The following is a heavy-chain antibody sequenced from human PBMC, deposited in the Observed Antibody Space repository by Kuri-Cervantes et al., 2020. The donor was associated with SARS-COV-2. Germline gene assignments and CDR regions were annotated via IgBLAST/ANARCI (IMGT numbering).Heavy chain of an antibody. CDR2: IWYDGSNK. V-gene: IGHV3-33*06. D-gene: IGHD4-17*01. Sequence: LSLTCAASGFTFSSYGMHWVRQAPGKGLEWVAVIWYDGSNKYYADSVKGRFTISRDNSKNTLYLQMNSLRAEDTAVYYCVKDRSDYGDYVFAFDIWGQGTMVTVSS. CDR3: VKDRSDYGDYVFAFDI. CDR1: GFTFSSYG. J-gene: IGHJ3*02.